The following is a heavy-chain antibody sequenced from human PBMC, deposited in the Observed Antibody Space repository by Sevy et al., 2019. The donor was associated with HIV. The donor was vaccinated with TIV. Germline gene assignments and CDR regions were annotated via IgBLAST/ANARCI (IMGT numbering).Heavy chain of an antibody. J-gene: IGHJ6*02. V-gene: IGHV3-48*02. CDR2: ISSSSSTI. CDR3: ARDDGDCSSTSCYVYYYGMDV. D-gene: IGHD2-2*03. CDR1: GFTFSSYS. Sequence: GSLRLSCAASGFTFSSYSMNWVRQAPGKGLEWVSYISSSSSTIYYADSVKGRFTISRDNAKNSLYLQMNSLRDEDTAVYYCARDDGDCSSTSCYVYYYGMDVWGQGTTVTVSS.